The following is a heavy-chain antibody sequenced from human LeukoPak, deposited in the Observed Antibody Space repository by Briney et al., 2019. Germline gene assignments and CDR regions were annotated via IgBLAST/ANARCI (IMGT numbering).Heavy chain of an antibody. CDR3: ASYYASGVSAYDYFGMDV. CDR1: GYSISSGYY. D-gene: IGHD3-10*01. CDR2: MYHNRGT. Sequence: PSETLSLTCAVSGYSISSGYYWGWIRQPPGKGLEWIGSMYHNRGTYYNPSLKSRVTISMDTSKNQFSLRLSSVTAADTAVYYCASYYASGVSAYDYFGMDVWGKGTTDTVSS. V-gene: IGHV4-38-2*01. J-gene: IGHJ6*04.